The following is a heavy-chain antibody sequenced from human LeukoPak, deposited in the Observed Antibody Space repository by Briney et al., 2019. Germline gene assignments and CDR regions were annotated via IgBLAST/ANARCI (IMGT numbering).Heavy chain of an antibody. J-gene: IGHJ6*02. CDR2: ISAGGGST. V-gene: IGHV3-23*01. CDR1: GFTFSSYG. CDR3: AKGIRPYYYYGMDV. Sequence: PGGSLRLSCAASGFTFSSYGMSWVRQAPGKGLEWVSAISAGGGSTYYAASVTGRFTISRDNSKNTLYMNRNRLAAEDTAVYYCAKGIRPYYYYGMDVWGQGTTVTVSS. D-gene: IGHD3-3*02.